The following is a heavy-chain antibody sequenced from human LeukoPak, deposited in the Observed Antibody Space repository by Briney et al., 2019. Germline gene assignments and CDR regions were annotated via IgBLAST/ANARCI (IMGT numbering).Heavy chain of an antibody. CDR3: AKDSRSSGWYNWFDP. D-gene: IGHD6-19*01. V-gene: IGHV3-23*01. CDR1: GFTFSSFT. CDR2: MSGSGRST. J-gene: IGHJ5*02. Sequence: PGGSLRLSCAASGFTFSSFTMSWVRQAPGKGLEWVSAMSGSGRSTYYADSVKGRFTISRDNSKNTLYLQMNRLRAEDTAIYYCAKDSRSSGWYNWFDPWGQGTLVTVSS.